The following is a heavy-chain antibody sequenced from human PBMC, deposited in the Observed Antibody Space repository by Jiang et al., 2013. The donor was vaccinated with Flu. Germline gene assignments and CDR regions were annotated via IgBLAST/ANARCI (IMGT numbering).Heavy chain of an antibody. V-gene: IGHV1-3*01. Sequence: SGAEVKNPGASMKVSCKASGYTFTNYAIHWVRQAPGQGLEWMGWINAGNGNTKYSQKFQGRVTITRDTSASTAYMELSSLRSEDTAVYYCARDLGASDYWGQGTLVTVSS. CDR1: GYTFTNYA. J-gene: IGHJ4*02. CDR2: INAGNGNT. CDR3: ARDLGASDY.